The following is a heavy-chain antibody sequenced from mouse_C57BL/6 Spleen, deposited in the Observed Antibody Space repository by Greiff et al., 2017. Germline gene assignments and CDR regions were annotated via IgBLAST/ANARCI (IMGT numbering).Heavy chain of an antibody. J-gene: IGHJ2*01. CDR1: GYAFTNYL. CDR3: ARYYYGTFFDY. CDR2: INPGSGGT. Sequence: QVQLKESGAELVRPGTSVKVSCKASGYAFTNYLIEWVKQRPGQGLEWIGVINPGSGGTNYNEKFKGKATLTADKSSSTAYMQLSSLTSEDSAVYFCARYYYGTFFDYWGQGTTLTVSS. D-gene: IGHD1-1*01. V-gene: IGHV1-54*01.